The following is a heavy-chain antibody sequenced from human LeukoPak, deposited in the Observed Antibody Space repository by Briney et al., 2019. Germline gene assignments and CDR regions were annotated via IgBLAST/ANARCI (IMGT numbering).Heavy chain of an antibody. D-gene: IGHD2-2*01. CDR3: AKRDVVVPAAIHY. Sequence: HAGGSLRLSYAASGFTFSSYGMHWVRQAPGKGLEWVAFIRYDGSNKYYADSVKGRFTISRDNSKNTLYLQMNSLRAEDTAVYYCAKRDVVVPAAIHYWGQGTLVTVSS. CDR2: IRYDGSNK. J-gene: IGHJ4*02. V-gene: IGHV3-30*02. CDR1: GFTFSSYG.